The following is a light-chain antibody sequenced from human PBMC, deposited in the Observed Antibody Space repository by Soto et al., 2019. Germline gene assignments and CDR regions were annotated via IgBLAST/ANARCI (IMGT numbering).Light chain of an antibody. CDR3: SSYTTSNTYL. J-gene: IGLJ1*01. V-gene: IGLV2-14*01. Sequence: QSVLTQPASVSGSPGQSITIPCTGTSSDVGAYDHVSWYQHHPGKAPKLMVYGVTTRPSGVSNRFSGSKSGNAASLTISGLQAEDEADYHCSSYTTSNTYLFGTGTKVTVL. CDR2: GVT. CDR1: SSDVGAYDH.